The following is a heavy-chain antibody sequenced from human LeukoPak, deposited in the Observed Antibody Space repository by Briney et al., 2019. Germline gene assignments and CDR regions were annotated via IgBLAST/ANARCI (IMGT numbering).Heavy chain of an antibody. CDR2: IAGDESQK. J-gene: IGHJ3*02. V-gene: IGHV3-7*01. CDR3: VRDLSPVSDRNVWYDALDI. D-gene: IGHD1-1*01. CDR1: GFTFSSYA. Sequence: GGSLRLSCAASGFTFSSYAMSWVRQAPGKGLEWVGNIAGDESQKRYMDSVKGRFTISRDNAKNSLYLQLNSLRAEDTAIYYCVRDLSPVSDRNVWYDALDIWGQGTMVTVSS.